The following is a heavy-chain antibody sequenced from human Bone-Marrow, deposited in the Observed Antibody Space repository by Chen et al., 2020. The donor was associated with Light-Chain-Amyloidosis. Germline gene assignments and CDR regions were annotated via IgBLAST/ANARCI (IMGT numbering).Heavy chain of an antibody. J-gene: IGHJ4*02. CDR1: GYTFPNYW. V-gene: IGHV5-51*01. CDR2: IYPNYSDA. Sequence: EVQLEQSGPEVKKPGESLKISCKGSGYTFPNYWIGWVRQMPGKGLEWMGVIYPNYSDARYSPSFEGQVTISADKSITTAYLQWRSLKASDTAMYYCARRRDGYNFDYWRQGTLVTVSS. CDR3: ARRRDGYNFDY. D-gene: IGHD5-12*01.